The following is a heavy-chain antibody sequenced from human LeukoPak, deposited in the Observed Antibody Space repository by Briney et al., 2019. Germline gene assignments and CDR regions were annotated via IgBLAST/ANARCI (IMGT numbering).Heavy chain of an antibody. CDR2: FDPEDGET. V-gene: IGHV1-24*01. D-gene: IGHD2-2*01. Sequence: ASVKVSCKVSGYTLTELSMHWVRQAPGKGLEWMGGFDPEDGETIYAQKFQGRVTMTEDTSTDTAYMELSSLRSEDTAVYYRELQSNRAYCSSTSCQNFGYWGQGTLVTVSS. CDR3: ELQSNRAYCSSTSCQNFGY. J-gene: IGHJ4*02. CDR1: GYTLTELS.